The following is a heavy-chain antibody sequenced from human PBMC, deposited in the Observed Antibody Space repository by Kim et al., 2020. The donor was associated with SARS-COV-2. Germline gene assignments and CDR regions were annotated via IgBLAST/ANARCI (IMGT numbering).Heavy chain of an antibody. CDR1: GFTFSTYA. V-gene: IGHV3-23*01. CDR2: ISGSGGST. J-gene: IGHJ4*02. CDR3: AKDSLLYDSPHYSAY. D-gene: IGHD3-22*01. Sequence: GGSLRLSCAASGFTFSTYAMNWVRQAPGKWLEWVSAISGSGGSTYYADSVKGRFTISRDNSKNTLYLQMNSLRAEDTAVYYCAKDSLLYDSPHYSAYWGQGTLLTVPS.